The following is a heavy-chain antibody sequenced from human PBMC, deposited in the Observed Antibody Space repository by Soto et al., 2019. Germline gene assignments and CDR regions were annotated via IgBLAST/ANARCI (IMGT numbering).Heavy chain of an antibody. Sequence: SETLSLTCAVYGGSFSGYYWSWIRQPPGKGLEWIGEINHSGSTNYNPSLKSRVTISVDTSKNQFSLKLSSVTAADTAVYYCARYGWLVFDYWGQGTLVTVSS. D-gene: IGHD6-19*01. CDR1: GGSFSGYY. CDR3: ARYGWLVFDY. V-gene: IGHV4-34*01. J-gene: IGHJ4*02. CDR2: INHSGST.